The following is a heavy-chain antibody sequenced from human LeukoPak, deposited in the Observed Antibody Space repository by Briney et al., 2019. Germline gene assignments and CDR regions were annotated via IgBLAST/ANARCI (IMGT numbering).Heavy chain of an antibody. CDR1: GGSFSGYY. Sequence: SETLSLTCAVYGGSFSGYYWSWIRQPPGKGLEWIGEINHSGSTNYNPSLKSRVTISVDTSKNQFSLKLSSVTAADTAVYYCARGRKPTLRDWFDPWGQGTLVTVSS. J-gene: IGHJ5*02. CDR2: INHSGST. V-gene: IGHV4-34*01. CDR3: ARGRKPTLRDWFDP. D-gene: IGHD2/OR15-2a*01.